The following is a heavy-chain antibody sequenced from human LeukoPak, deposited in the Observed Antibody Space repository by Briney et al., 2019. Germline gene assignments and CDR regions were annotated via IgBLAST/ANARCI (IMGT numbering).Heavy chain of an antibody. J-gene: IGHJ4*02. D-gene: IGHD1-26*01. CDR3: ARDWGAPHTLNFDS. CDR1: GYTFTRYG. CDR2: ISGYNGNT. Sequence: ASVEVSCKTSGYTFTRYGISWVRQAPGQGLEWMAWISGYNGNTNCVQKFQDRLTMTTDTSTSAAYLELTSLSSDDTAVYYCARDWGAPHTLNFDSWGQGTLVTVSS. V-gene: IGHV1-18*01.